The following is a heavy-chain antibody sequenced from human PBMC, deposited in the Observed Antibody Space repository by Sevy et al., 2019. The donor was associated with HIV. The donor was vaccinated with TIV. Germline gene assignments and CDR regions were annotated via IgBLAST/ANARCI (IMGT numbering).Heavy chain of an antibody. J-gene: IGHJ5*02. V-gene: IGHV4-34*01. Sequence: SETLSLTCAVYGGSFSGYYWNWIRQPPGKGLGWIGEINHSGSTNYNPSLKSRVTISVDTSKNKFSLKLSSVTAADTAVYYCARAPPIVVVPAAPSRFDPWGQGTLVTVSS. CDR1: GGSFSGYY. CDR2: INHSGST. CDR3: ARAPPIVVVPAAPSRFDP. D-gene: IGHD2-2*01.